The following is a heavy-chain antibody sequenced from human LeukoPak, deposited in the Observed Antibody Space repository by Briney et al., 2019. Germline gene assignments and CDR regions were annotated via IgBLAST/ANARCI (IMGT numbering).Heavy chain of an antibody. D-gene: IGHD3-22*01. J-gene: IGHJ3*02. CDR1: GGSISSYY. CDR3: ARGPLYYYDSSGYFDAFDI. CDR2: IYTSGST. V-gene: IGHV4-4*07. Sequence: KTSETLSLTCTVSGGSISSYYWSWIRQPAGKGLEWIGRIYTSGSTNYNPSLKSRVTMSVDTSKNQFSLKLSSVTAADTAVYYCARGPLYYYDSSGYFDAFDIWGRGTMVTVSS.